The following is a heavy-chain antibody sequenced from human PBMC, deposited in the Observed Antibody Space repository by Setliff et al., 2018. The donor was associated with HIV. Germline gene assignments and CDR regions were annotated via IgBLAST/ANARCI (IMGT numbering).Heavy chain of an antibody. D-gene: IGHD2-2*01. CDR2: ISISGGST. Sequence: PGGSLRLSCAASGITFSSYAMTWVRQAPGKGLEWVSAISISGGSTYYADSVKGRFTISRDNSKNTIYLQMNSLRAEDTAVYYCAKDRGEVPTAFFDYWGQGTLVTVSS. J-gene: IGHJ4*02. CDR1: GITFSSYA. CDR3: AKDRGEVPTAFFDY. V-gene: IGHV3-23*01.